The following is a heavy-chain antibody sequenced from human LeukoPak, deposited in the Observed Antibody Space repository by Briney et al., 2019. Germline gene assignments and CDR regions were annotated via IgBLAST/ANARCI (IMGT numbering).Heavy chain of an antibody. CDR2: ISGSGGST. V-gene: IGHV3-23*01. J-gene: IGHJ4*02. Sequence: PGGSLRLSCAASGFTFGDYFMSWVRQAPGKGLEWVSAISGSGGSTYYADSVKGRFTISRDNSKNTLYLQMNSLRAEDTAVYYCAKPYDILTGYYPDYWGQGTLVTVSS. CDR3: AKPYDILTGYYPDY. D-gene: IGHD3-9*01. CDR1: GFTFGDYF.